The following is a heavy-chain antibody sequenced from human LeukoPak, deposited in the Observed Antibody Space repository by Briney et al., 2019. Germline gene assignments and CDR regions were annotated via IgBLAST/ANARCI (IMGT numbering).Heavy chain of an antibody. Sequence: GGSLRLSCAASGFTFSSYDMHWVRQAPGKGLEWVSGISWNSGSIGYADSVKGRFTISRDNAKNSLYLQMNSLRAEDTALYYCAKGDTGYDYFDYWGQGTLVTVSS. CDR2: ISWNSGSI. CDR3: AKGDTGYDYFDY. D-gene: IGHD5-12*01. CDR1: GFTFSSYD. V-gene: IGHV3-9*01. J-gene: IGHJ4*02.